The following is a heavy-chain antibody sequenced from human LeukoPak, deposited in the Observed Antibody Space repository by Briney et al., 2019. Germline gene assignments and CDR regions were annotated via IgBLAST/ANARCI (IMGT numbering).Heavy chain of an antibody. J-gene: IGHJ4*02. CDR1: GFTFSNYA. D-gene: IGHD6-13*01. CDR3: AKVRQQLVRGYFDY. CDR2: ISGSGDST. Sequence: GGSLRLSCAASGFTFSNYAMSWVRQAPGKGLEWVSGISGSGDSTYYADSVKGRFTISRDNSKNTLYVQMNSLRAEDTAAYYCAKVRQQLVRGYFDYWGQGALVTVSS. V-gene: IGHV3-23*01.